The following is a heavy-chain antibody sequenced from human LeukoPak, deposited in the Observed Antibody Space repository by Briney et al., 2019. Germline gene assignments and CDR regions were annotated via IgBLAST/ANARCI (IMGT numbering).Heavy chain of an antibody. Sequence: PSETLSLTCAVYGGSFSGYYWSWIRQPPGKGLEWIGEINHSGSTNYNPSLKSRVTISVDTSKNQFSLKLSSVTAADTAVYYCAAVAGTSWFDPWGQGTLVTVSS. CDR3: AAVAGTSWFDP. CDR1: GGSFSGYY. J-gene: IGHJ5*02. CDR2: INHSGST. V-gene: IGHV4-34*01. D-gene: IGHD6-19*01.